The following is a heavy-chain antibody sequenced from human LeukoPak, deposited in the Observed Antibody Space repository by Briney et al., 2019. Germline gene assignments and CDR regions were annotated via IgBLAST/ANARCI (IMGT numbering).Heavy chain of an antibody. CDR3: ARGDDYVWGSYYFDY. D-gene: IGHD3-16*01. Sequence: SETLSLTCTVPGGSISSYYWSWIRQPPGKGLEWIGYIYYSGSTNYNPFLKSRVTISVDTSKNQFSLKLSSVTAADTAVYYCARGDDYVWGSYYFDYWGQGTLVTVSS. CDR2: IYYSGST. J-gene: IGHJ4*02. CDR1: GGSISSYY. V-gene: IGHV4-59*01.